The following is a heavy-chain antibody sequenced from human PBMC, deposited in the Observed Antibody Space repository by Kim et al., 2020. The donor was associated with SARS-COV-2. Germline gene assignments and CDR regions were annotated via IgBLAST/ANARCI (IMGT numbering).Heavy chain of an antibody. CDR3: ARDEGGVAARVFDF. Sequence: YADSVKGRFTIPRDNSKNTLFLQMNGLRGDDTATYYCARDEGGVAARVFDFWGQGTLVTVSS. V-gene: IGHV3-23*01. J-gene: IGHJ4*02. D-gene: IGHD6-6*01.